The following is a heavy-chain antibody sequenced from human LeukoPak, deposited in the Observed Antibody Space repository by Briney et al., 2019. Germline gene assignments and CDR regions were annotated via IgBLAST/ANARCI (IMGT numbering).Heavy chain of an antibody. D-gene: IGHD3-10*01. V-gene: IGHV3-73*01. Sequence: GGSLKLSCAASGFTFSGSAMHLVRQASGKGLEWVGRIRSKANSYATAYAASVKGRFTISRDDSKNTAYLQMNSLKTEDTAAYYCTRDIDYYYGSGSYYNYYGMDVWGQGTTVTVSS. CDR3: TRDIDYYYGSGSYYNYYGMDV. CDR2: IRSKANSYAT. CDR1: GFTFSGSA. J-gene: IGHJ6*02.